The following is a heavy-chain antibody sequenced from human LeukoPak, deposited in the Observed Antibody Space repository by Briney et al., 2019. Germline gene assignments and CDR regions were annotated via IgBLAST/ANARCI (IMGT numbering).Heavy chain of an antibody. V-gene: IGHV3-74*01. CDR1: GFTFSNYW. D-gene: IGHD1-26*01. J-gene: IGHJ3*02. CDR2: IDSHGSSA. CDR3: ASSTYSGSHWDAFDI. Sequence: RGSLRLSCAASGFTFSNYWMHWVRQAPGKGLVWVSRIDSHGSSASYADSVKGRFTISRDNAKNTLYLQMNSLRAEDTAIYYCASSTYSGSHWDAFDIWGQGTMVTVSS.